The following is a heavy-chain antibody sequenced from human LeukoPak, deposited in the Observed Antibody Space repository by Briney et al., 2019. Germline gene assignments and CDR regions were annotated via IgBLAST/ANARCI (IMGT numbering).Heavy chain of an antibody. CDR3: AKVPHSWGFFDS. CDR2: IRDDGSTR. J-gene: IGHJ4*02. CDR1: GFTFSRYG. Sequence: PGGSLRLSCAASGFTFSRYGLHWVRQAPGKGLEWVAFIRDDGSTRYYADSVKGRFTVSRDNPKNTLYLQMDSLRTEDTAVYYCAKVPHSWGFFDSWGQGTLVTVSS. D-gene: IGHD3-16*01. V-gene: IGHV3-30*02.